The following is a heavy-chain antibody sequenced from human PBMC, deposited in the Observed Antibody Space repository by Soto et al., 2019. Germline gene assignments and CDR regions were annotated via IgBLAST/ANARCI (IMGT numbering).Heavy chain of an antibody. CDR3: ARSYDSSGYYYYYYGMDV. J-gene: IGHJ6*02. CDR2: INHSGST. V-gene: IGHV4-34*01. CDR1: GGSFSGYY. D-gene: IGHD3-22*01. Sequence: LSLTCAVYGGSFSGYYWSWIRQPPGKGLEWIGEINHSGSTNYNPSLKSRVTISVDTSKNQFSLKLSSVTAADTAVYYCARSYDSSGYYYYYYGMDVWGQGTTVTVSS.